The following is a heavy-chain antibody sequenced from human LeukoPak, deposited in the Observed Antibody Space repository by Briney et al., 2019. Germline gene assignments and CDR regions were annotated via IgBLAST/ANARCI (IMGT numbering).Heavy chain of an antibody. J-gene: IGHJ4*02. Sequence: GGSLRLSCAASGFTFSSYAMSWVRQAPGKGLEWVPAISGSGGSTYYADSVKGRFTISRDNSKNTLYLQMNGLRAEDTAVYYCARSTWIQLWPFDYWGQGTLVTVSS. V-gene: IGHV3-23*01. CDR3: ARSTWIQLWPFDY. D-gene: IGHD5-18*01. CDR2: ISGSGGST. CDR1: GFTFSSYA.